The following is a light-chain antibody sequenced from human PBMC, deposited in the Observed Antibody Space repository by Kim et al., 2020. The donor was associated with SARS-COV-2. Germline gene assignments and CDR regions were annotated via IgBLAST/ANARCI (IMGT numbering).Light chain of an antibody. CDR2: DAS. CDR3: QQRIKWPRT. V-gene: IGKV3-11*01. Sequence: LCPGDRATLSCWTSDSVSNYLAWYQQKPGQPPRLLIYDASNRAPGIPARFSGSGSGSAFTLTISSLEPEDFAVYYCQQRIKWPRTFGQGTKVDIK. CDR1: DSVSNY. J-gene: IGKJ1*01.